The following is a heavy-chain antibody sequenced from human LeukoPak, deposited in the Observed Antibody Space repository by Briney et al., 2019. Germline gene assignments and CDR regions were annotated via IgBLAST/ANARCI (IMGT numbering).Heavy chain of an antibody. Sequence: SETLSLTCTVSGGSISSYYWSWIRQPPGKGLEWIGYIYYSGSTNYNPSLKSRVTISVDTSKNQFSLTLSSVTAADTAVYYCASLIPAANRWGLDYWGQGTLVTVSS. CDR2: IYYSGST. V-gene: IGHV4-59*01. CDR3: ASLIPAANRWGLDY. CDR1: GGSISSYY. J-gene: IGHJ4*02. D-gene: IGHD2-2*01.